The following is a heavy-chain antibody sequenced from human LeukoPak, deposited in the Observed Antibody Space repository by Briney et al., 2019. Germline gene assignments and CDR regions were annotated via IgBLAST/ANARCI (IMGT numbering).Heavy chain of an antibody. V-gene: IGHV1-2*02. CDR3: ARGITIFGVVGNTGDY. CDR1: GYTLTAYY. D-gene: IGHD3-3*01. J-gene: IGHJ4*02. CDR2: INTNNGGT. Sequence: GASVKVSCKTSGYTLTAYYLLWVRQAPGQGLEWMGWINTNNGGTRYAQKFRGRVTMTRDTSTRTAYLELTRLRSDDTAVYYCARGITIFGVVGNTGDYWGQGSLVTVSS.